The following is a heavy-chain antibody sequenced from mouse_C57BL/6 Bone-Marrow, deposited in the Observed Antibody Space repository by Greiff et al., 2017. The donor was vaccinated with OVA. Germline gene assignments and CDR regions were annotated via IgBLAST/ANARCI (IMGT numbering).Heavy chain of an antibody. D-gene: IGHD4-1*01. J-gene: IGHJ2*01. CDR3: ARRGGLGRWYFDY. Sequence: VQLQQSGPELVKPGASVKISCKASGYSFTDYNMNWVKQSNGKSLEWVGVINPNYGTTSYNQKFKGKATLTVDQSSSTAYMQLNSLTSEDSAVHYCARRGGLGRWYFDYWGQGTTLTVSS. V-gene: IGHV1-39*01. CDR2: INPNYGTT. CDR1: GYSFTDYN.